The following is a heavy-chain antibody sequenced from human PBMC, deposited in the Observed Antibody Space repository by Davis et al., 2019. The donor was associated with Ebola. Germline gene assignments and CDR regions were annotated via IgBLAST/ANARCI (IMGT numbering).Heavy chain of an antibody. CDR2: IYPGDSDT. Sequence: KVSCKGSGYSFTNYWIGWVRQVPGGGLEWMGIIYPGDSDTIYSPSFQGQVTISVDKSISTAYLQWSSLKASDTAMYYCARQGYCNSTSCNNWFDPWGQGTLVTVSS. V-gene: IGHV5-51*01. J-gene: IGHJ5*02. CDR1: GYSFTNYW. CDR3: ARQGYCNSTSCNNWFDP. D-gene: IGHD2-2*01.